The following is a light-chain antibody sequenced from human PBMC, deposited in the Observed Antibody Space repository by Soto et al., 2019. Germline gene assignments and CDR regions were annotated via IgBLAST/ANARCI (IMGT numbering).Light chain of an antibody. V-gene: IGKV1-6*01. CDR3: LQDYYYPWT. CDR1: EGIRND. J-gene: IGKJ1*01. CDR2: GAS. Sequence: QMTQSPSSLSASVGDRVTITCRASEGIRNDLGWYQQKPGKAPNLLIYGASSLQSGVPSRFSGSGSGTDFTLTISSLQPEDFATYYCLQDYYYPWTFGQGTTVEIK.